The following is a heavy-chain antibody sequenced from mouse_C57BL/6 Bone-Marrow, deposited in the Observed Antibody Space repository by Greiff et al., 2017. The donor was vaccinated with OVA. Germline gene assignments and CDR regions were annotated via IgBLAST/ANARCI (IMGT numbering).Heavy chain of an antibody. V-gene: IGHV5-17*01. J-gene: IGHJ1*03. CDR2: ISSGSSTI. D-gene: IGHD2-2*01. Sequence: EVQGVESGGGLVKPGGSLKLSCAASGFTFSDYGMHWVRQAPEKGLEWVAYISSGSSTIYYADTVKGRFTIARENAKNTLFLQMTSLRSEDTAMYYCARWLPWYFDVWGTGTTVTVSS. CDR1: GFTFSDYG. CDR3: ARWLPWYFDV.